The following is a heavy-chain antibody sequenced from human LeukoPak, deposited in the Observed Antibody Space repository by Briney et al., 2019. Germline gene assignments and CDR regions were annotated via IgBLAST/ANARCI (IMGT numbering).Heavy chain of an antibody. V-gene: IGHV3-23*01. CDR1: GFTFSSYA. CDR2: ISGSGGST. Sequence: GGSLRLSCAASGFTFSSYAMSWVRQAPGKGLEWVSAISGSGGSTYYADSVKGRFTISRDNSKNTLYLQMNSLRAEDTAVYYCAKADPTYYYGSGSYWASPFGYWGQGTLVTVSS. J-gene: IGHJ4*02. CDR3: AKADPTYYYGSGSYWASPFGY. D-gene: IGHD3-10*01.